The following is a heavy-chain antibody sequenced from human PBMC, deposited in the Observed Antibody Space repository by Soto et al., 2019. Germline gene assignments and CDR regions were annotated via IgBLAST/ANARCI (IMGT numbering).Heavy chain of an antibody. Sequence: ASVKVSCKASGYTLTSYDINWVRQATGQGPEWMGWMNPNSGKTGYAQKFQGRVTMTRNTSINTAYMELSSLRSEDTAVYYCARGPSLSGYYHDVFDIWGQGTMVTVSS. CDR2: MNPNSGKT. CDR1: GYTLTSYD. D-gene: IGHD3-22*01. V-gene: IGHV1-8*01. CDR3: ARGPSLSGYYHDVFDI. J-gene: IGHJ3*02.